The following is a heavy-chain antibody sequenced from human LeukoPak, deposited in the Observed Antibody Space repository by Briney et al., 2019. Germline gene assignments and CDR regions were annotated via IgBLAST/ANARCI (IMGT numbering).Heavy chain of an antibody. CDR1: GNTFSIYN. Sequence: ASVKVSCKASGNTFSIYNMHWVRQAPGQGLEWMGIINPSGGTSYAQKLQGRVTMTRDTSSSTLYMELSSLTSEDTAVYYCARPSSIVGAKLRNNLPYYYYYYYMDVWGKGTTVTVSS. D-gene: IGHD1-26*01. J-gene: IGHJ6*03. CDR2: INPSGGT. CDR3: ARPSSIVGAKLRNNLPYYYYYYYMDV. V-gene: IGHV1-46*01.